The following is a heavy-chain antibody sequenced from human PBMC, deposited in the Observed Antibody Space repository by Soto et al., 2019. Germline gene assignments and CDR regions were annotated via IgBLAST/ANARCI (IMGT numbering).Heavy chain of an antibody. J-gene: IGHJ4*02. CDR3: TREGPAPPYYFYDY. CDR1: GFSFSTYT. CDR2: VSGTGNIV. D-gene: IGHD3-10*01. Sequence: PGGSLRLSCAASGFSFSTYTMNWVRQAPGKGLEWVSYVSGTGNIVYYADSVKGRFTASRDNAKNSLYLQMNSLRDEDSALYYCTREGPAPPYYFYDYWGQGTLVTVSS. V-gene: IGHV3-48*02.